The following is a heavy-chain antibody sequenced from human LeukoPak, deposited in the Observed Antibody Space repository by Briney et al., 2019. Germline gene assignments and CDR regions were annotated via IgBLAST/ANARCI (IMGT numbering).Heavy chain of an antibody. Sequence: GASVKVSCRASGYSFTSYAMHWVRQAPGQGLEWMGIINPSGGSTSYAQKFQGRVTMTRDTSTSTVYMELSSLRSEDTAVYYCARARAPYGYFDYWGQGTLVTVSS. CDR3: ARARAPYGYFDY. CDR2: INPSGGST. J-gene: IGHJ4*02. CDR1: GYSFTSYA. V-gene: IGHV1-46*01. D-gene: IGHD3-16*01.